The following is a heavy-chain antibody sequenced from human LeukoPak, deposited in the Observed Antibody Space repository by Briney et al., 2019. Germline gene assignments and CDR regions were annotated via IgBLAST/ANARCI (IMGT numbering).Heavy chain of an antibody. V-gene: IGHV1-18*01. J-gene: IGHJ4*02. CDR3: ARARGYDSSGYGRPYYFDY. CDR2: ISAYNGDT. D-gene: IGHD3-22*01. Sequence: ASVKVSCKASGYTFANYGLTWVRQAPGQGLEWMGWISAYNGDTNYAQKFQGRVTMTTDTSTTTAYMELRSLRSDDTAVYYCARARGYDSSGYGRPYYFDYWGQGTPVTVSS. CDR1: GYTFANYG.